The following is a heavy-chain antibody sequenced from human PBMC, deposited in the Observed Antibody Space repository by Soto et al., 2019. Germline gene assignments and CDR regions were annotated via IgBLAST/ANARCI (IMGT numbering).Heavy chain of an antibody. CDR1: GDSYSISTYS. CDR2: IYQSGVT. Sequence: LSLTCNMSGDSYSISTYSWSRIRQPPGKALQWIGFIYQSGVTSYNPSLASRVSISLDRSNNQCSLKLKSVTAADTAVYFCAGMPYTSGLRFDPWGPGTLVTVSS. D-gene: IGHD6-19*01. V-gene: IGHV4-30-2*01. J-gene: IGHJ5*02. CDR3: AGMPYTSGLRFDP.